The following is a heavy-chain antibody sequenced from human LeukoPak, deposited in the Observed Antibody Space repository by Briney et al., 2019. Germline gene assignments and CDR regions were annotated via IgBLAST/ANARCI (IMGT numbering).Heavy chain of an antibody. CDR3: ARHKTYYDILTGPLPGFFDY. CDR2: INHSGST. J-gene: IGHJ4*02. CDR1: GGSFSGYY. D-gene: IGHD3-9*01. Sequence: SETLSLTCAVYGGSFSGYYWSWIRQPPGKGLEWVGEINHSGSTNYNPSLKSRVTISVDTSKNQFSLKLSSVTAADTAVYYCARHKTYYDILTGPLPGFFDYWGQGTLVTVSS. V-gene: IGHV4-34*01.